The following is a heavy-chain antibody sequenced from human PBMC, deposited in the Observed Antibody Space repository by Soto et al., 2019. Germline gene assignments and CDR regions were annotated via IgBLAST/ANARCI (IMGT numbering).Heavy chain of an antibody. J-gene: IGHJ3*02. D-gene: IGHD3-10*01. Sequence: GGSLRLSCAASGFTFSSFSMNWVRQAPGKGLEWVSYISSSSSTIYYADSVKGRFTISRDNAKNSLYRQMNSLRAEDTAVYYCARVKWTMVRGVISAFDIWGQGTMVTVSS. CDR1: GFTFSSFS. CDR3: ARVKWTMVRGVISAFDI. CDR2: ISSSSSTI. V-gene: IGHV3-48*01.